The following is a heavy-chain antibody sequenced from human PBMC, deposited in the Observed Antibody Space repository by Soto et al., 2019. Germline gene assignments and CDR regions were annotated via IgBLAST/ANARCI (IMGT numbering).Heavy chain of an antibody. Sequence: ASMKVSCKASGYTFTSYGINRVRQAPGQGLEWMGWISGYNGNTKYAQKLQGRVTMTTDTSTSTAYMELRSLRSDDTAVYYCARDLGGQIVDYWGQGTLVTVSS. CDR2: ISGYNGNT. D-gene: IGHD1-26*01. CDR1: GYTFTSYG. J-gene: IGHJ4*02. CDR3: ARDLGGQIVDY. V-gene: IGHV1-18*01.